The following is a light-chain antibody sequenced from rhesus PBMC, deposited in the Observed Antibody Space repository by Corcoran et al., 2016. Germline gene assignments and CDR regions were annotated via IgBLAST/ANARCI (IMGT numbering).Light chain of an antibody. CDR2: IAS. J-gene: IGKJ1*01. CDR3: LQHNTYPWT. Sequence: DIQMTQSPSSLSASVGDRVTITCRASQGISSYLAWYQQQPGKAPKLLIYIASTLQSWVPSRFSGSGSGTDFTLTINSLQPEDFATYYCLQHNTYPWTFGQGTKVEIK. V-gene: IGKV1-25*01. CDR1: QGISSY.